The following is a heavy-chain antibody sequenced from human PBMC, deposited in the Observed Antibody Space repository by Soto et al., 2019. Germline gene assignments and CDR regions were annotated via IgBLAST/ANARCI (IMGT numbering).Heavy chain of an antibody. CDR2: IRSKAYGGTT. J-gene: IGHJ4*02. CDR1: GFIFGDYA. CDR3: ARSKMFDY. Sequence: EVQLVESGGGLVKPGQSLSLSCTASGFIFGDYAVSWFRQAPGKGLEWVGLIRSKAYGGTTEYAASVKGRFIISRDDSKSIDYLQMNSLITEDTAVYYCARSKMFDYWGQGTLVTVSS. V-gene: IGHV3-49*05.